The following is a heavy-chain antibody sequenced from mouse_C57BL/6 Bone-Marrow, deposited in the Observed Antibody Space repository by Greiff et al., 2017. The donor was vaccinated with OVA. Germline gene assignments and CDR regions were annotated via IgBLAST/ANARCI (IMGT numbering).Heavy chain of an antibody. J-gene: IGHJ2*01. CDR2: IHPNSGST. CDR3: ARRRFYDY. Sequence: VHLPQPCRDIVKPGASVKLSCKASGYTFTSNWMHWVKQRPGQGLEWIGMIHPNSGSTNYNEKFKGKATLTVDTSSSTAYMQLRSLTSEDSAVYYCARRRFYDYWGQGTTLTVSS. CDR1: GYTFTSNW. V-gene: IGHV1-64*01.